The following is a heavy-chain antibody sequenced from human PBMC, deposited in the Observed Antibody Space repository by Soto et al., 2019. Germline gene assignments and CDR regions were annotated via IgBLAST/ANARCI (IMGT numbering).Heavy chain of an antibody. Sequence: QVQLVESGGGVVQPGRSLRLSCAASGFTFSSYGMHWVRQAPGKGLEWVAVISYDGSNKYYADSVKGRFTISRDNSKNTLYLQMNGLRAEDTAVYYCAKDDGSGSYYPYGMDVWGQGTTVTVSS. V-gene: IGHV3-30*18. J-gene: IGHJ6*02. D-gene: IGHD3-10*01. CDR3: AKDDGSGSYYPYGMDV. CDR2: ISYDGSNK. CDR1: GFTFSSYG.